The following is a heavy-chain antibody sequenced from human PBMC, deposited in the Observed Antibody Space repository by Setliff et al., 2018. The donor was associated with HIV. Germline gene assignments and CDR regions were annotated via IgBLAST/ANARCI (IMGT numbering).Heavy chain of an antibody. Sequence: SVKVSCKASGGAFISHTFTWVRQAPGQGREWMGRIIPILGIPNYAQNFQGRLTISADKSTRTAYLELSSLRSDDSAVYFCAKEQEIGSYLDPWGQGTLVTVSS. CDR1: GGAFISHT. CDR2: IIPILGIP. J-gene: IGHJ5*02. V-gene: IGHV1-69*04. CDR3: AKEQEIGSYLDP. D-gene: IGHD2-2*02.